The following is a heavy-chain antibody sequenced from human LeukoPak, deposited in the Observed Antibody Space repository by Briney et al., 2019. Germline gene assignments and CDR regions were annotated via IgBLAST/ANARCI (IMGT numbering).Heavy chain of an antibody. D-gene: IGHD3-3*01. J-gene: IGHJ4*02. Sequence: GESLKISCKGSRYSFTSYWIGWVRQMPGKGLEWMGIIYPGDSDTRYSPSFQGQVTISADKSISTAYLQWSSLKASDTAMYYCARAQTYDFWSGYYHYWGQGTLVTVSS. CDR1: RYSFTSYW. CDR3: ARAQTYDFWSGYYHY. V-gene: IGHV5-51*01. CDR2: IYPGDSDT.